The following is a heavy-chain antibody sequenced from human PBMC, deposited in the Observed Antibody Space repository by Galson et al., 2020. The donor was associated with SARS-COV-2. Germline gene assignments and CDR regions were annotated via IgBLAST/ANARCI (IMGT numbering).Heavy chain of an antibody. D-gene: IGHD6-19*01. V-gene: IGHV3-21*01. CDR1: GFTFSSYS. J-gene: IGHJ2*01. CDR2: ISSSSSYI. CDR3: ARVEEWLVFGPWYFDR. Sequence: GESLKISCAASGFTFSSYSMNWVRQAPGKGLEWVSSISSSSSYIYYADSVKGRFTISRDNAKNSLYLQMNSLRAEDTAVYYCARVEEWLVFGPWYFDRWGRGTLVTVSS.